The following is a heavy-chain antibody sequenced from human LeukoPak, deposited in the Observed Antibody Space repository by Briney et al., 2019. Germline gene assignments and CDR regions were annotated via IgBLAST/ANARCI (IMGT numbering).Heavy chain of an antibody. J-gene: IGHJ4*02. CDR1: GGSISSYY. D-gene: IGHD3-10*01. CDR3: AREVYGSGSSGYDY. CDR2: IYYSGST. Sequence: SETLSLTCTVSGGSISSYYWSWIRQPPGKGLEWIGYIYYSGSTNYNPSLKSRVTISVDTSKNQFSLKLSSVTAAVTAVYYCAREVYGSGSSGYDYWGQGTLVTVSS. V-gene: IGHV4-59*01.